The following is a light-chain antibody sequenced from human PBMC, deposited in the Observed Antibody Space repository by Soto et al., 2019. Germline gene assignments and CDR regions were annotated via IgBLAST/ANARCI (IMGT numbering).Light chain of an antibody. CDR2: DVS. CDR3: CSYAGSYTFV. J-gene: IGLJ1*01. Sequence: QSVLTHPRSVSGSPGQSVTISCTGTSSVVGGYNYVSWYQQHPGKAPKLMIYDVSKRPSGVPDRFSGSKSGNTASLTISGLQAEDEADYYCCSYAGSYTFVFGTGTKVTVL. V-gene: IGLV2-11*01. CDR1: SSVVGGYNY.